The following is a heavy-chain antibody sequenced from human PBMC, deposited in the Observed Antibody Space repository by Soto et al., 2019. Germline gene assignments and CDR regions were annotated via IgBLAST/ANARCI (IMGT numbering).Heavy chain of an antibody. J-gene: IGHJ4*02. CDR3: ARVRGEALEYYFDY. V-gene: IGHV1-2*04. CDR1: GYTFTGYY. Sequence: ASVKVSCKASGYTFTGYYMHWVRQAPGQGLEWMGWINPNSGGTNYAQKFQGWVTMTRDTSISTAYMELSRLRSDDTAVYYCARVRGEALEYYFDYWGQGTLVTVSS. CDR2: INPNSGGT. D-gene: IGHD3-10*01.